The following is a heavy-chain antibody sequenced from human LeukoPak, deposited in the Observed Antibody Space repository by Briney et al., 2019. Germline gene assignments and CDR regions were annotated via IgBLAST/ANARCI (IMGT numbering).Heavy chain of an antibody. V-gene: IGHV3-23*01. D-gene: IGHD3-3*01. CDR3: AKDRSSRYDFWSGSFSHYYYYYMDV. CDR1: GFTFSSYA. J-gene: IGHJ6*03. Sequence: LGGSLRLSCAASGFTFSSYAMSWVRQAPGKGLEWVSAISGGSADYADSVKGRFSISIDNSKNTLYLQMNSLRAEDTAVYYCAKDRSSRYDFWSGSFSHYYYYYMDVWGKGTTVTVSS. CDR2: ISGGSA.